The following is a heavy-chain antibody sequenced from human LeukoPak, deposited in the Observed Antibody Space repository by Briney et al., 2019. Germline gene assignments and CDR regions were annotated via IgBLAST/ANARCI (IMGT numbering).Heavy chain of an antibody. CDR3: ARENTAVPGGDC. CDR2: IKQDGSEK. V-gene: IGHV3-7*01. J-gene: IGHJ4*02. Sequence: PGGSLRLSCAASGFTISPYWMSWVRHAPGKGLELVANIKQDGSEKYYVDSVKGRFAISRDNAKNSVYLQMNGLRAEDTAVYYCARENTAVPGGDCWGQGTLVTVSS. CDR1: GFTISPYW. D-gene: IGHD5-18*01.